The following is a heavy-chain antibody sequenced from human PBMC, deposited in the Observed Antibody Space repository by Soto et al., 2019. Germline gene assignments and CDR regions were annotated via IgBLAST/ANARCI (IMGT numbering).Heavy chain of an antibody. CDR3: ARDPGGGYGSGTYYNFDS. CDR2: ISTANGDT. Sequence: QVQLVQSGAEVKKPGASVKVSCKASGYSFTSYDMHWVRQAPGQRLEWMGRISTANGDTKYSQRVQGRVTITRDPSASTADMDLSSLRSEDTAVYYCARDPGGGYGSGTYYNFDSWGQGTLVTVSS. J-gene: IGHJ4*02. D-gene: IGHD3-10*01. V-gene: IGHV1-3*04. CDR1: GYSFTSYD.